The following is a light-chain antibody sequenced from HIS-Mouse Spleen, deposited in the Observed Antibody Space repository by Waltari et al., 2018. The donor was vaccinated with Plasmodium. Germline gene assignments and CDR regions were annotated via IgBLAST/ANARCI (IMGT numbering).Light chain of an antibody. V-gene: IGLV3-10*01. CDR1: ALPQKY. CDR3: YSTDSSGNHRV. J-gene: IGLJ3*02. Sequence: SYELTQPPSESVSPGQTARITCSGDALPQKYAYRYQQKSGQAPVLVIYEDSKRPSGIPERFSGSSSGTMATLTISGAQVEDEADYYCYSTDSSGNHRVFGGGTKLTVL. CDR2: EDS.